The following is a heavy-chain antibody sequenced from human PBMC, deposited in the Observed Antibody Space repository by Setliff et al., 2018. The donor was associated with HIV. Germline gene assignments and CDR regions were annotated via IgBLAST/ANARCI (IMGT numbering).Heavy chain of an antibody. CDR3: ARDHPGIAY. Sequence: ASVKVSCKASGYTFTNNVIHWVRQAPGQRLEWMGWIHAGSGDTQYSQKFQGRVTITRDTSASTVYMELSSLRSEDTATYYCARDHPGIAYWGQGTMVTAPQ. J-gene: IGHJ4*02. CDR2: IHAGSGDT. V-gene: IGHV1-3*01. CDR1: GYTFTNNV.